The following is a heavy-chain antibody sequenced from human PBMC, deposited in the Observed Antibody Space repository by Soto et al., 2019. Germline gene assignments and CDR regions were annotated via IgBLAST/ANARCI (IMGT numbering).Heavy chain of an antibody. CDR3: AGWSSAFDI. V-gene: IGHV4-30-2*01. CDR2: MYHSGST. Sequence: QLQLQESGSGLVKPSQTLSLTCAVSGGSISSGGYSLNWIRQPPGKGLEWIGYMYHSGSTYYNPSLKSRLTMSVDKSKNQFSLTLSSVTAADTAVYYCAGWSSAFDIWGQGTMVTVSS. CDR1: GGSISSGGYS. J-gene: IGHJ3*02. D-gene: IGHD2-15*01.